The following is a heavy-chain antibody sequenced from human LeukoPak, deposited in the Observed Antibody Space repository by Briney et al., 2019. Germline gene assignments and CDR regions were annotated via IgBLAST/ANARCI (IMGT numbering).Heavy chain of an antibody. CDR2: IDPDDSET. V-gene: IGHV5-51*01. D-gene: IGHD3-3*02. CDR3: AKRFSDYGMDV. Sequence: NRGESLKISCKASGYPFSNYWIAWVRQMPGKGLEWMGIIDPDDSETEYSLSFQGQVTISVDKSISTAFLQWSSLKASDTAIYYCAKRFSDYGMDVWGQGTTVTVSS. CDR1: GYPFSNYW. J-gene: IGHJ6*02.